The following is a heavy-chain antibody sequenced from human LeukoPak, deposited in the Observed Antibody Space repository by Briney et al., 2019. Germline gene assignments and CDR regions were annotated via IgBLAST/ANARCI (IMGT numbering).Heavy chain of an antibody. CDR2: IRYDGSNK. CDR1: GFTFSSYG. D-gene: IGHD5-12*01. Sequence: GGSLRLSCAASGFTFSSYGMHWVRQAPGKGLEWVAFIRYDGSNKYYADSVKGRFTISRDNAKNSLYLQMNSLRAEDTAVYYCAREQSGYDVKKYYYYMDVWGKGTTVTVSS. CDR3: AREQSGYDVKKYYYYMDV. J-gene: IGHJ6*03. V-gene: IGHV3-30*02.